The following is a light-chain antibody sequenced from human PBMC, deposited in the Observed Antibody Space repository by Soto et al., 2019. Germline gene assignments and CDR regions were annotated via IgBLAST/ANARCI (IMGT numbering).Light chain of an antibody. CDR3: QQRTNCLT. CDR1: KNVRTY. CDR2: DAS. Sequence: EIVLTQSPATLSLSPGERVTLSCRASKNVRTYLAWYQQKPGQAPRLLIYDASDRATGIPARFSGSGSGTDFTLTISSLEPEDFAVYYCQQRTNCLTCGPGTKVDIK. J-gene: IGKJ3*01. V-gene: IGKV3-11*01.